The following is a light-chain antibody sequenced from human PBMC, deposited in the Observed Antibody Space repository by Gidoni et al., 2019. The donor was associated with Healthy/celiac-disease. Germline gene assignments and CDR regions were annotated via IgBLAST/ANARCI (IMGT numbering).Light chain of an antibody. CDR3: QQYNNWPPGNFX. Sequence: EIVMTQSPATLSVSPGERATLSCRASQSVSSNLAWYQQKPGQAPRLLIYGASTRATGIPARFSGSGSGTEFTLTISSLQSEDFAVYYCQQYNNWPPGNFXFXGGTKVEIK. CDR1: QSVSSN. V-gene: IGKV3D-15*01. J-gene: IGKJ4*01. CDR2: GAS.